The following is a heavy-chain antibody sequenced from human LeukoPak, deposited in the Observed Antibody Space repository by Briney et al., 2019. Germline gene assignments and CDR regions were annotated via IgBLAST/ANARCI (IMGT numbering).Heavy chain of an antibody. V-gene: IGHV3-48*01. Sequence: PGGSLRLSCAASGFTFSSYSMNWVRQAPGKGLEWVSYISSSSSTIYYADSVKGRFTISRDNAKNSLYLQMNSLRAEDTAVYYCARSRRGGVWGSYRTFFDYWGQGTLVTVSS. CDR3: ARSRRGGVWGSYRTFFDY. CDR1: GFTFSSYS. D-gene: IGHD3-16*02. CDR2: ISSSSSTI. J-gene: IGHJ4*02.